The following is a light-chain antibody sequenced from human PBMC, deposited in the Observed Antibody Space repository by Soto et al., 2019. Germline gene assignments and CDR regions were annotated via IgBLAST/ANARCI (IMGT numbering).Light chain of an antibody. CDR2: EVN. V-gene: IGLV2-8*01. CDR1: SSDIGAYNY. J-gene: IGLJ2*01. Sequence: QSVLTQPPSASGSPGQSVTISYTGTSSDIGAYNYVSWFQQHPGEAPKLIISEVNKRPSGVPNRFSGSKSGNTASLTVSGLQAEDEADYYCTSYGGRDNLIFGGGTKLTVL. CDR3: TSYGGRDNLI.